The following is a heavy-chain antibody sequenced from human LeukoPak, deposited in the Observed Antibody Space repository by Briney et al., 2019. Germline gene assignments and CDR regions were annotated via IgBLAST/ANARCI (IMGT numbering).Heavy chain of an antibody. CDR3: TTDLRECYFGS. CDR2: IKSKPAGGTI. J-gene: IGHJ4*02. CDR1: GFISSNAW. Sequence: GGSLRLSCAGSGFISSNAWMSWVRQAPGKGLEWLGRIKSKPAGGTIDYAAPIKGRFTISRDDSKRTLYLQMDSLQTEDTAVYYCTTDLRECYFGSWGQGTVVTVSS. V-gene: IGHV3-15*01.